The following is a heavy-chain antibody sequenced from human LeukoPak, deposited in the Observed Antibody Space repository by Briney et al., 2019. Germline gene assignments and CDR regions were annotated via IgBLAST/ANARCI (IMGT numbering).Heavy chain of an antibody. Sequence: SETLSLTCTVSGGSISSYYWSWIRQPPGKGLEWIGYIYYSGSTNHNPSLKSRVTISVDTSKNQFSLKLSSVTAADTAVYYCARLVGSSWYQVSDYYYGMDVWGQGTTVTVSS. CDR1: GGSISSYY. CDR3: ARLVGSSWYQVSDYYYGMDV. CDR2: IYYSGST. V-gene: IGHV4-59*08. J-gene: IGHJ6*02. D-gene: IGHD6-13*01.